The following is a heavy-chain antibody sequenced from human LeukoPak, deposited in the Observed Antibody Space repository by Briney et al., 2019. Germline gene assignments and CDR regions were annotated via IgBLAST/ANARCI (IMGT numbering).Heavy chain of an antibody. CDR3: ARLRNFEGNYYYMDV. CDR1: GDSIRSSY. D-gene: IGHD3-9*01. Sequence: SETLSLTCTVSGDSIRSSYWSWIRQSPGKGLEWIGYISTSGNANYNPSLKSRVSISIDTSKNQFSLKLSSVTAADTAVYYCARLRNFEGNYYYMDVWAKGTTVTVSS. CDR2: ISTSGNA. V-gene: IGHV4-4*09. J-gene: IGHJ6*03.